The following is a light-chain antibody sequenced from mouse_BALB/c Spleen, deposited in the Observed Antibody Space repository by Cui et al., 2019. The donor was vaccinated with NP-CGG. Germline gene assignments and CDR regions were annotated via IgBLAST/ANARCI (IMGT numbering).Light chain of an antibody. CDR1: TRAVTTSNY. CDR2: GTN. CDR3: ALWYSNHWV. V-gene: IGLV1*01. J-gene: IGLJ1*01. Sequence: QAVVTQESAITTSPGETVTLTCRSSTRAVTTSNYPNWVQEKPDHLFTGLIGGTNNRTPGVPARFSGSLIGDKAALTITGAQTEDEAIYFCALWYSNHWVFGGGTKLTVL.